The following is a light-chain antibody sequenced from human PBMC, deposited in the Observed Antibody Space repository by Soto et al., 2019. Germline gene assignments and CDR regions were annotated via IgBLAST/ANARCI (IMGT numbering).Light chain of an antibody. V-gene: IGKV2-30*02. Sequence: DVVMTQSPLSLPVTLGQPASISCRSSQSLVHSDGNTYLNWFQQRPGQSPRRLIYKVSNRDSGVPDRFSGSGSGTDFTLKISRVEAEDVGVYYCMQALQTPPAFGQGTRLEI. CDR3: MQALQTPPA. CDR2: KVS. J-gene: IGKJ5*01. CDR1: QSLVHSDGNTY.